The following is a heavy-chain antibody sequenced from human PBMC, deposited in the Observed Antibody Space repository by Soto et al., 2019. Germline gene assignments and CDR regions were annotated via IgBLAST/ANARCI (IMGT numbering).Heavy chain of an antibody. J-gene: IGHJ4*02. CDR2: IYHSGST. CDR3: ARGVWRGSYYFEY. D-gene: IGHD1-26*01. V-gene: IGHV4-4*02. Sequence: QVQLQESGPGLVKPSGTLSLTSAVSGGSISSSHWWNWVRQSPGKGLEWIGEIYHSGSTNYNPSLKSRVTISIDKSKNQFSLRQTSVTAADTAVYYCARGVWRGSYYFEYWGQGALVTVSS. CDR1: GGSISSSHW.